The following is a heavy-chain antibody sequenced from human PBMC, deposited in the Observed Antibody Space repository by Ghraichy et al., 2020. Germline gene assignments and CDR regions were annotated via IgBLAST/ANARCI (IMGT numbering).Heavy chain of an antibody. V-gene: IGHV3-48*03. CDR3: ASMNMITFGGVIVKGRDY. D-gene: IGHD3-16*02. J-gene: IGHJ4*02. CDR2: ISSSGSTI. Sequence: GESLNISCAASGFTFSSYEMNWVRQAPGKGLEWVSYISSSGSTIYYADSVKGRFTISRDNAKNSLYLQMNSLRAEDTAVYYCASMNMITFGGVIVKGRDYWGQGTLVTVSS. CDR1: GFTFSSYE.